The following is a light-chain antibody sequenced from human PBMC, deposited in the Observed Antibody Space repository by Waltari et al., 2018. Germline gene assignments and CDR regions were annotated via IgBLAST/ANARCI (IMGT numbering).Light chain of an antibody. V-gene: IGLV2-11*01. CDR3: CSYAGSYWV. Sequence: QSALTQPRSVSGSPGQSVTISCPGTSSHVGGYNYVSWYQQHPGKAPKLMIYDVSKRPSGVPDRFSGSKSGNTASLTISGLQAEDEADYYCCSYAGSYWVFGGGTKLTVL. J-gene: IGLJ3*02. CDR2: DVS. CDR1: SSHVGGYNY.